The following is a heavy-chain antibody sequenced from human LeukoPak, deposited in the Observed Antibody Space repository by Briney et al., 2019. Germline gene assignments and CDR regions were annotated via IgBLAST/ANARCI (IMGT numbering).Heavy chain of an antibody. Sequence: PGGSLRLSCVASGFTFSNYWMTWVRQAPGKGLEWVASIKHDGRDKYYVDSVKGRVTISRDNSKNTLYLQMNSLRAEDTAVYYCAKEYSSSWYGGFPDAFDIWGQGTMVTVSS. CDR3: AKEYSSSWYGGFPDAFDI. D-gene: IGHD6-13*01. CDR2: IKHDGRDK. J-gene: IGHJ3*02. CDR1: GFTFSNYW. V-gene: IGHV3-7*04.